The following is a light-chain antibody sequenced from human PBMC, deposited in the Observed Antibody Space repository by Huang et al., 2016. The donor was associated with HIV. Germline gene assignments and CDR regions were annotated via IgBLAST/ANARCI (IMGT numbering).Light chain of an antibody. J-gene: IGKJ1*01. CDR3: QQYNNWPPGT. V-gene: IGKV3-15*01. CDR2: GAF. Sequence: EIVMTQSPATLSVSPGERATLYCRASQSVSSNLAWYQQKPGQAPRLLIYGAFTRATGIPARFSGSGSGTEFTLTISSLQSEDFAVYYCQQYNNWPPGTFGQGTKVEIK. CDR1: QSVSSN.